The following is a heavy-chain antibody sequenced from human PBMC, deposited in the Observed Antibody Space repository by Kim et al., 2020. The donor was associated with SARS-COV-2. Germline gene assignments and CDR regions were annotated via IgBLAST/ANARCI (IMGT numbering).Heavy chain of an antibody. V-gene: IGHV6-1*01. CDR2: TYYRSRWIH. Sequence: SQTLSLTCAISGDSVSSDSATWDWIRQSPSRGLEWLGRTYYRSRWIHDFALSVRSRLSITPDTSKNQFSLQVNSVIPDDTAVYYCAGRGSHNSYSDYWGQGILVTVSS. CDR3: AGRGSHNSYSDY. J-gene: IGHJ4*02. CDR1: GDSVSSDSAT. D-gene: IGHD1-1*01.